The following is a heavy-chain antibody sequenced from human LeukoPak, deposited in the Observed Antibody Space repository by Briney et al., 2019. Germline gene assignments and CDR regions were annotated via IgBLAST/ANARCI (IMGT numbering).Heavy chain of an antibody. CDR2: IIPILGIA. J-gene: IGHJ6*03. CDR1: GGTFSSYT. CDR3: ARVSRTIIAARRFYYMDV. Sequence: SVKVSCKASGGTFSSYTISWVRQAPGQGLEWMGRIIPILGIANYAQKFQGRVTITADKSTSTAYMELSSLRSEDTAVYYCARVSRTIIAARRFYYMDVWGKGTTVTVSS. V-gene: IGHV1-69*02. D-gene: IGHD6-6*01.